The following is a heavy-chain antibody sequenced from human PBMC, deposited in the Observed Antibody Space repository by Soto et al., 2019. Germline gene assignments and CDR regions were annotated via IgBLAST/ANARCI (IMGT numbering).Heavy chain of an antibody. D-gene: IGHD2-15*01. Sequence: GGSLRLSCAASGFTFSSYSMNWVRQAPGKGLEWVSSISSSSSYIYYADSVKGRFTISRDNAKNSLYLQMNSLRAEDTAVYYCARGPLRVVTFWGMDVWGQGTTVTVSS. V-gene: IGHV3-21*01. CDR1: GFTFSSYS. CDR3: ARGPLRVVTFWGMDV. CDR2: ISSSSSYI. J-gene: IGHJ6*02.